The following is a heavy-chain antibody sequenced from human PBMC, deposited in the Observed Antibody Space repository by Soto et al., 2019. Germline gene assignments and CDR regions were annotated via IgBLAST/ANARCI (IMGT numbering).Heavy chain of an antibody. CDR2: ISPYNGYT. CDR1: GYVFINFG. CDR3: ARLIPAGEFGVVPPSYYAMDV. Sequence: ASVKVSFKASGYVFINFGISWLRQVPGKGLEWMGWISPYNGYTKDAQKFQGRLGMTIETSTTTSYLELRSLRSDDTAVYYCARLIPAGEFGVVPPSYYAMDVWGRGTTVTVSS. D-gene: IGHD2-2*01. J-gene: IGHJ6*02. V-gene: IGHV1-18*04.